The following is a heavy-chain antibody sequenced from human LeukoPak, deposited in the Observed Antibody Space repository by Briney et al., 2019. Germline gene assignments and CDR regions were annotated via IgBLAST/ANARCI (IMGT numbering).Heavy chain of an antibody. CDR1: GYRFTSYW. J-gene: IGHJ5*02. Sequence: GESLKISCKGSGYRFTSYWIGWVRPMPGKGLEWMGIIYPGDSDTRYSPSFQGQVTISADKSISTAYLQWSSLKASDTAMYYCARQASSSWYDWFDPWGQGTLVTVSS. CDR3: ARQASSSWYDWFDP. D-gene: IGHD6-13*01. CDR2: IYPGDSDT. V-gene: IGHV5-51*01.